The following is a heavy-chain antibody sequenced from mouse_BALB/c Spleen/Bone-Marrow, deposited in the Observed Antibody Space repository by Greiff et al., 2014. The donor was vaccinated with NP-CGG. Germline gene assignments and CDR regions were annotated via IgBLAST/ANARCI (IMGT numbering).Heavy chain of an antibody. Sequence: EVKLMESGGGLVRPGGSRKLSCAASGFTFGSFGIHWVRQAPEKGLEWVAYISSGSSTIYYADTVKGRFTLARDNPKNTLFLQMTSLRSEDTAMYYCARGGIVDWFAYWGQGTLVTVSA. CDR1: GFTFGSFG. D-gene: IGHD2-12*01. CDR3: ARGGIVDWFAY. CDR2: ISSGSSTI. V-gene: IGHV5-17*02. J-gene: IGHJ3*01.